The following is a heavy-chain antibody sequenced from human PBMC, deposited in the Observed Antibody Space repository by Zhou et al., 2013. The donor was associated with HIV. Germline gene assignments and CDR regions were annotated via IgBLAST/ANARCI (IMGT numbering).Heavy chain of an antibody. CDR1: GYTFTSYD. J-gene: IGHJ6*02. CDR2: MNPNSGNT. D-gene: IGHD6-13*01. Sequence: VQLVQSGAEVKKPGASVKVSCKASGYTFTSYDINWVRQATGQGLEWMGWMNPNSGNTGYAQKFQGRVTITRNTSISTAYMELSSLRSEDTAVYYCARVGGYSSSWYRSDYYYYGMDVWGQGTTVTVSS. V-gene: IGHV1-8*03. CDR3: ARVGGYSSSWYRSDYYYYGMDV.